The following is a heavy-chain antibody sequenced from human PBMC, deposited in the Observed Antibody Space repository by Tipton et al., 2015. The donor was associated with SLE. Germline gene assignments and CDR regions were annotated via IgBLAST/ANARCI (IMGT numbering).Heavy chain of an antibody. CDR1: GGSISSGSNY. J-gene: IGHJ5*02. CDR2: VYTSGIT. V-gene: IGHV4-61*09. CDR3: ARSPAYCGGDCYDNWFDP. Sequence: TQSLTCTVSGGSISSGSNYWSWIRQPAGKGLEWIGHVYTSGITNFNPSLKSRVTISLDTSNNQFSLYLISVTAADTAVYFCARSPAYCGGDCYDNWFDPWGQGTLVTVSS. D-gene: IGHD2-21*01.